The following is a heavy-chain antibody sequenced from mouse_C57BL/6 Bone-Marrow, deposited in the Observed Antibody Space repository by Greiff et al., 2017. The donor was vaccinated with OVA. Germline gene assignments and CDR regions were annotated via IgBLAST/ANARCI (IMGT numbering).Heavy chain of an antibody. D-gene: IGHD1-1*01. Sequence: EVNVVESGGGLVQSGRSLRLSCATSGFTLSDFYMEWVRQAPGKGLEWIAASRNKANDYTTEYSASVKGRFIVSRDTSQSILYLQMNDLRAEDTAIYYCAREDYYDSSNWYFDVWGTGTTVTVSS. V-gene: IGHV7-1*01. J-gene: IGHJ1*03. CDR1: GFTLSDFY. CDR3: AREDYYDSSNWYFDV. CDR2: SRNKANDYTT.